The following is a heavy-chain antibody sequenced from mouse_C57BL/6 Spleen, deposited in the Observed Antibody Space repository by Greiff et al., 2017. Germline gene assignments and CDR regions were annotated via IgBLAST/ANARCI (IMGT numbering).Heavy chain of an antibody. V-gene: IGHV1-50*01. J-gene: IGHJ2*01. D-gene: IGHD1-1*01. CDR3: AKRVPGSSFDY. Sequence: QVQLQQPGAELVQPGASVKLSCKASGYTFTSYWMQWVKQRPGQGLEWIGEIDPSDSYTNYNQKFKGKATLTVDTSSSTAYMQLSSLTSEDSAVYYCAKRVPGSSFDYWGQGTTLTVSS. CDR2: IDPSDSYT. CDR1: GYTFTSYW.